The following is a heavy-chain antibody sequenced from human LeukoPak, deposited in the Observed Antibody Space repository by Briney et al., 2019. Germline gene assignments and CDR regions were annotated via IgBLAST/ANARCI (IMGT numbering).Heavy chain of an antibody. CDR2: ISYDGSNK. V-gene: IGHV3-30*04. Sequence: GGSLRLSCAASGFTFSSYAMHWVRQAPGKGLEWVAVISYDGSNKYYADSVKGRFTISGDNSKNTLYLQMNSLRAEDTAVYYCASDKRLDPWGQGTLVTVSS. D-gene: IGHD3-9*01. CDR3: ASDKRLDP. CDR1: GFTFSSYA. J-gene: IGHJ5*02.